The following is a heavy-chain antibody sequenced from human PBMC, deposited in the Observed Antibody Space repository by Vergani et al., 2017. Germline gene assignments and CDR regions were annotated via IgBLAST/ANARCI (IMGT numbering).Heavy chain of an antibody. CDR1: GFTFSSYA. V-gene: IGHV3-23*01. Sequence: EVQLLESGGGLVQPGGSLRLSCAASGFTFSSYAMSWVRQAPGKGLEWVSAISGSGGSTYYADSVKGRFTIPRDNSKNTLYLQRNSLRAEDTAVYYCAKDQPTVTAYYYGMDVWGQGTTVTVSS. CDR3: AKDQPTVTAYYYGMDV. D-gene: IGHD4-17*01. J-gene: IGHJ6*02. CDR2: ISGSGGST.